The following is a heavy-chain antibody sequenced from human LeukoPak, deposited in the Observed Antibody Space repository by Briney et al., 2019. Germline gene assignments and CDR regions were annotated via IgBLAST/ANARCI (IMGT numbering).Heavy chain of an antibody. V-gene: IGHV3-23*01. Sequence: GGSLRLSCAASGFTFSSYAMSWVRQAPGKGLEWVSAISGSGGSTYYADSVKGRFTISRDNSKNTLYLQMNSLRAEDTAVYYCATRDYYDSSGYYWYFFDYWGQGTLVTVSP. CDR1: GFTFSSYA. J-gene: IGHJ4*02. CDR3: ATRDYYDSSGYYWYFFDY. CDR2: ISGSGGST. D-gene: IGHD3-22*01.